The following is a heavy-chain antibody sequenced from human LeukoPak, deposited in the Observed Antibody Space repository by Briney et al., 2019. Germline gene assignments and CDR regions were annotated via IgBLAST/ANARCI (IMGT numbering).Heavy chain of an antibody. CDR2: FDPEDGET. CDR3: APIENDILTGFEFGWFDP. Sequence: GASVKVSCKVSGYTLTELSMHWVRQAPGKGLEWMGGFDPEDGETIYAQKFQGRVTMTEDTSTDTAYMELSSLRSEDTAVYYCAPIENDILTGFEFGWFDPWGQGTLVTVSS. CDR1: GYTLTELS. J-gene: IGHJ5*02. V-gene: IGHV1-24*01. D-gene: IGHD3-9*01.